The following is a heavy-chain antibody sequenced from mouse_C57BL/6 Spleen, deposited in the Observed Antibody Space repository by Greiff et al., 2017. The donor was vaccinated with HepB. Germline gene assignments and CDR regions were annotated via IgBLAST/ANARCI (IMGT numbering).Heavy chain of an antibody. CDR2: IYPGSGST. V-gene: IGHV1-55*01. CDR1: GYTFTSYW. Sequence: QVQLQQPGAELVKPGASVKMSCKASGYTFTSYWITWLKQRPGQGLEWIGDIYPGSGSTNYNEKFKSKATLTVDTSSSTAYMQLSSLTSEDSAVYYCARSGDYSNYGGTWFAYWGQGTLVTVSA. J-gene: IGHJ3*01. D-gene: IGHD2-5*01. CDR3: ARSGDYSNYGGTWFAY.